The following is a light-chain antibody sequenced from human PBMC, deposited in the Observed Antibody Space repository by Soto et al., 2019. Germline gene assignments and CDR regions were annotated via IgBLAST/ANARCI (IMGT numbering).Light chain of an antibody. CDR2: STS. V-gene: IGLV7-43*01. J-gene: IGLJ3*02. Sequence: QAVVTQEPSLTVSPGGTVTLTCASSTGPVTSGYYPNWFQQKPGQAPRALIYSTSNKRSWTPARFSGSLLGGKAALTLSGVQPEDEAEYYCLLYYGGSRGVFGGGTKLTVL. CDR1: TGPVTSGYY. CDR3: LLYYGGSRGV.